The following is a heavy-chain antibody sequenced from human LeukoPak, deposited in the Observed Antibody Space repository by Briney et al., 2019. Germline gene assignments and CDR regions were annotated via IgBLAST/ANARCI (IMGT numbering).Heavy chain of an antibody. CDR3: ARDSGMIVVAPFDY. Sequence: GGSLRLSCAASGFTFSSYAMHWVRQAPGKGLEYVSAISSNGGSTYYANSVKGRFTISRDNSKNTLYLQMGSLRAEGMAVYYCARDSGMIVVAPFDYWGQGTLVTVSS. CDR1: GFTFSSYA. V-gene: IGHV3-64*01. CDR2: ISSNGGST. D-gene: IGHD3-22*01. J-gene: IGHJ4*02.